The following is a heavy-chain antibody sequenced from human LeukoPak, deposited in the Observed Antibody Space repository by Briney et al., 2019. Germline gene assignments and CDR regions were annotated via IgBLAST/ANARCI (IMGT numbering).Heavy chain of an antibody. CDR1: GFTLSSYA. J-gene: IGHJ4*02. V-gene: IGHV3-23*01. D-gene: IGHD3-22*01. CDR3: AKFPGSSGYSPYFDY. CDR2: ISGSGGST. Sequence: GGSLRLSCAASGFTLSSYAMSWVRQAPGKGLEWVSAISGSGGSTYYADSVKGRFTISRDNSKNTLYLQMNSLRAEDTAVYYCAKFPGSSGYSPYFDYWGQGTLVTVSS.